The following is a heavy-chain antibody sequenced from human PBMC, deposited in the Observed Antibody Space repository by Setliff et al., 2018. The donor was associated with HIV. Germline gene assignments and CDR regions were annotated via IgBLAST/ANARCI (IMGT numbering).Heavy chain of an antibody. D-gene: IGHD2-15*01. Sequence: ASVKVSCKASGGTFSSYSISWVRQAPGQGLEWMGWIGAFNGNTHYPQNLQGRVTMTTDTSTRTAYMELRSLRSDDTAVYFCARAGAAETSHFDYWGQGTLVTVSS. CDR2: IGAFNGNT. CDR1: GGTFSSYS. V-gene: IGHV1-18*04. J-gene: IGHJ4*02. CDR3: ARAGAAETSHFDY.